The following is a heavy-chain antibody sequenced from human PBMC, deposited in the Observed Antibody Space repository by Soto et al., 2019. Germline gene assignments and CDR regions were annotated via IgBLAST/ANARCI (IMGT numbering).Heavy chain of an antibody. CDR2: IYYSGST. CDR3: ASQFMIGGASWFDP. D-gene: IGHD3-16*01. V-gene: IGHV4-59*08. J-gene: IGHJ5*02. Sequence: SETLSLTCTVSGGSVRSFYWTWFRQPPGKGLEWIGYIYYSGSTSYNPSLKSRVTISVDTSKNQVSLKLSSVTAADTAVYYCASQFMIGGASWFDPWGQGTLVPVSS. CDR1: GGSVRSFY.